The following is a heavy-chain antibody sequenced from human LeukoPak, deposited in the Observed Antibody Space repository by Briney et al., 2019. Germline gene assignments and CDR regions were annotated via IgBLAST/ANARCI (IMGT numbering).Heavy chain of an antibody. V-gene: IGHV1-18*01. J-gene: IGHJ5*02. CDR1: GYTFTSYG. D-gene: IGHD5-24*01. CDR2: ISAYNGNT. CDR3: ARTGDGYNLGGFDP. Sequence: GASVKVSCKASGYTFTSYGISWVRQAPGQGLEWMGWISAYNGNTNYAQKFQGRVTITADKSTSTAYMELSSLRSEDTAVYYCARTGDGYNLGGFDPWGQGTLVTVSS.